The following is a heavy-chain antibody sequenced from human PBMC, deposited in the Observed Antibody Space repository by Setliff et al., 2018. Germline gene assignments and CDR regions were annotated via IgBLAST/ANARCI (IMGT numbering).Heavy chain of an antibody. V-gene: IGHV3-53*04. Sequence: GGSLRLSCAASGFTFSHTWRNWVRQAPGKGPEWVAIMYSGGLMDYADSLRGRFTISRSNSKNTIYLQINDLRLEDTAVYFCARAGTVGELIAGWDSWGQGTLVTVSS. CDR1: GFTFSHTW. CDR3: ARAGTVGELIAGWDS. D-gene: IGHD3-16*02. J-gene: IGHJ4*02. CDR2: MYSGGLM.